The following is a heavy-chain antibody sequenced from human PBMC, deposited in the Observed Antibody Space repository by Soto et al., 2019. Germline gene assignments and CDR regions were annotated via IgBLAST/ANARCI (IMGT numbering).Heavy chain of an antibody. CDR2: IWYDGSNK. V-gene: IGHV3-33*08. D-gene: IGHD2-15*01. J-gene: IGHJ6*02. CDR3: ARSECTGAYCYSWTFNYGVDV. CDR1: GFTFNTYG. Sequence: QVQLVESGGGVVQPGGSLRLSCTTSGFTFNTYGMHWVRQAPGKGLEWVAIIWYDGSNKYYADSVKGRFTISRDKSKHTLYLQMNSVGAEDTALYHCARSECTGAYCYSWTFNYGVDVWGPGATVTVSS.